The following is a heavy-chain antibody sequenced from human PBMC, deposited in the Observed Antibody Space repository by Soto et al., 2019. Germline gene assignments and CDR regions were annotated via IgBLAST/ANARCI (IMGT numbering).Heavy chain of an antibody. D-gene: IGHD3-9*01. CDR2: INDRGSI. CDR1: GGSFSGYY. Sequence: QVQLQQWGAGPLRPLETLSLTCGASGGSFSGYYWAWIRQSPGKGLEWIGEINDRGSINYNPSLKSRVSISVDTSKNHYSLNLMSLTAADTAVYYCARESHDILTGPPWVWYFDLWGRGTLVTVSS. CDR3: ARESHDILTGPPWVWYFDL. J-gene: IGHJ2*01. V-gene: IGHV4-34*01.